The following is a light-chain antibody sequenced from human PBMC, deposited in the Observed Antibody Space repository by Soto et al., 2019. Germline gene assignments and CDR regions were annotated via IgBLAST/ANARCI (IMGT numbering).Light chain of an antibody. CDR2: GAS. CDR1: ESVSSNY. V-gene: IGKV3-20*01. CDR3: QQYGSSPFT. Sequence: EIVLTQSPGTLSLSPGERATLSCRASESVSSNYLAWYQQKPGQAPRLLIYGASSRATGIPDRFSGSGSGTGFTLTISRLEPEAFAVFYCQQYGSSPFTFGPGTKVDIK. J-gene: IGKJ3*01.